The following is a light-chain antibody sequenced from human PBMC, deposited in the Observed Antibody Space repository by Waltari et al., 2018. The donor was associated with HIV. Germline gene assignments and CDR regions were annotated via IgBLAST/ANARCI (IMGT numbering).Light chain of an antibody. Sequence: LVLTQSPSASASLGASVKLTCTLSSGNSNYAIAWHQQQPEKGPRYLMKFNSDGSHDKGDGIPVRFSGSSSGAERYLTISSLQSEDEADYYCQTWDTGTVVFGGGTKLTVL. J-gene: IGLJ2*01. CDR3: QTWDTGTVV. CDR1: SGNSNYA. V-gene: IGLV4-69*01. CDR2: FNSDGSH.